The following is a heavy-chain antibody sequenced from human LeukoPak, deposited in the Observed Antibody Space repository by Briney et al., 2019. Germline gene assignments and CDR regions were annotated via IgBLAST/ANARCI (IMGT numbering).Heavy chain of an antibody. CDR3: AKDWGYGSGTYYPH. J-gene: IGHJ4*02. V-gene: IGHV3-23*01. D-gene: IGHD3-10*01. CDR1: GFTFSSNS. CDR2: ITNNGATT. Sequence: GGSLRLSCAASGFTFSSNSMNWVRQAPGRGLEWVSVITNNGATTYYADSVKGRFTISRDNSKNMLCLQMNSLRAEDTAVYYCAKDWGYGSGTYYPHWGQGTLVTVSS.